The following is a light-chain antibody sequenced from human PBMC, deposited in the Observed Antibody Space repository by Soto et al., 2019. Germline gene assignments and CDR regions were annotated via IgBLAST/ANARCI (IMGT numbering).Light chain of an antibody. CDR2: WAS. CDR1: QSVLYSSNNKNY. V-gene: IGKV4-1*01. CDR3: HHYNNWPYT. J-gene: IGKJ2*01. Sequence: DIVMTQSPDSLAVSLGERATINCKSSQSVLYSSNNKNYLAWYQQKPGQPPKLLIYWASTRESGVPDRFSGSGSGTDFTLTISSLQAEDVAVYYCHHYNNWPYTFGPGTKLEIK.